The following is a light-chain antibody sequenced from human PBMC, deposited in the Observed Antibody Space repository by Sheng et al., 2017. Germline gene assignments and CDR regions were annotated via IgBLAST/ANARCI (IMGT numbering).Light chain of an antibody. J-gene: IGKJ2*01. V-gene: IGKV3-20*01. CDR1: QTLSGGY. CDR2: GAS. CDR3: QQYGNSPYT. Sequence: EIVLTQSPATLSLSPGERATLSCRASQTLSGGYLAWYQQKPGQAPRLLIYGASSGATGIPDRFSGSGSGTDFSLTISRLEPEDFAVYYCQQYGNSPYTFGQGTKLEI.